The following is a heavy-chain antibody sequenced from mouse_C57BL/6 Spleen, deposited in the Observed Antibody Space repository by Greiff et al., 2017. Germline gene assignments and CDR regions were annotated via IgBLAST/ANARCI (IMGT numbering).Heavy chain of an antibody. J-gene: IGHJ2*01. D-gene: IGHD1-1*01. CDR3: AREGYYGSSYFDY. Sequence: EVQLQESGGDLVKPGGSLKLSCAASGFTFSSYGMSWVRQTPDKRLEWVATISSGGSYTYYPDSVKGRFTISRDNAKNTLYLQMSSLKSEDTAMYYCAREGYYGSSYFDYWGQGTTLTVSS. CDR1: GFTFSSYG. CDR2: ISSGGSYT. V-gene: IGHV5-6*01.